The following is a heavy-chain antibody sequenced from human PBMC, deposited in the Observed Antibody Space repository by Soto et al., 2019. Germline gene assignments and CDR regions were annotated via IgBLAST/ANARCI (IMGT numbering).Heavy chain of an antibody. CDR1: DGSFSDYY. D-gene: IGHD3-10*01. J-gene: IGHJ6*02. Sequence: ETLSLTCAVYDGSFSDYYWSWIRQPPGKGLEWIGEINHSGSTNYNPSLKSRVTISVDTSKNQFSLKLSSVTAADTAVYYCARVSGIYYYGMDVWGQGTTVTVSS. V-gene: IGHV4-34*01. CDR3: ARVSGIYYYGMDV. CDR2: INHSGST.